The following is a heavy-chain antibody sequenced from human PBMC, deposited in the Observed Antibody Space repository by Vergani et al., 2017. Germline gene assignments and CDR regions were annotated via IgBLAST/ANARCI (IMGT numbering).Heavy chain of an antibody. Sequence: QVQLQESGPGLVKPSETLSLICTVSDFSITNGDYWGWIRQPPGKGLEWIGSIYHSGRTYYNPSLRSRLTISVDTSKNQFSLTLRSVTAADTAVYHCGSLDGSLRETWGQGTRVTVSS. CDR2: IYHSGRT. CDR1: DFSITNGDY. CDR3: GSLDGSLRET. V-gene: IGHV4-38-2*02. D-gene: IGHD1-26*01. J-gene: IGHJ5*02.